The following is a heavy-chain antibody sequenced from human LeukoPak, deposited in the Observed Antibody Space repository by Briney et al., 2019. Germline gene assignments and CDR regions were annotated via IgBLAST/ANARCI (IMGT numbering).Heavy chain of an antibody. CDR1: GYSISSGYY. Sequence: PSETLSLTCTVSGYSISSGYYWGWIRQPPGQGLEWIGSIYYSGSTYYNPSLKSRVTISVDTSKNQFSLKLSSVTAADTAVYYCARESGYSYGIAGGYYYYYMDVWGKGTTVTVSS. D-gene: IGHD5-18*01. V-gene: IGHV4-38-2*02. CDR2: IYYSGST. CDR3: ARESGYSYGIAGGYYYYYMDV. J-gene: IGHJ6*03.